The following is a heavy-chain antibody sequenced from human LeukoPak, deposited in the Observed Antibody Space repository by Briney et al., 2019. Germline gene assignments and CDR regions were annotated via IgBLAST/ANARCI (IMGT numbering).Heavy chain of an antibody. CDR2: ISSSSNYM. Sequence: PGGSLRLSCAASGSTFSSFGMNWVRQAPGKGLEWVSFISSSSNYMYCADSVKGRFTISRDSAKNSLYLQMNSLRAEDTAVYYCARGADVYYDSSGYYFDYWGQGTLVTVSS. J-gene: IGHJ4*02. CDR3: ARGADVYYDSSGYYFDY. V-gene: IGHV3-21*01. CDR1: GSTFSSFG. D-gene: IGHD3-22*01.